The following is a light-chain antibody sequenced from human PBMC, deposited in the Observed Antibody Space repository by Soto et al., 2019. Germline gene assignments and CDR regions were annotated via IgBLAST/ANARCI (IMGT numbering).Light chain of an antibody. Sequence: IVLTQSPATLSLSPGERATLSCRASQSVNSKLAWYQQKPGQAPRLLLYGASTRATGIPARFSGSGSGTELTLTISSLQSEDFAVYYCQQYNDWPPWTFGQGTKVDI. V-gene: IGKV3-15*01. CDR3: QQYNDWPPWT. CDR2: GAS. CDR1: QSVNSK. J-gene: IGKJ1*01.